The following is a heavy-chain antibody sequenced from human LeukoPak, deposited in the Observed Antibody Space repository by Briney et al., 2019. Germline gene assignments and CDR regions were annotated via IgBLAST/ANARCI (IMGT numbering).Heavy chain of an antibody. Sequence: GWSLTLSCAASGFXFSNYAISWVRQAPAKGLEWVSVISGSGGSTYFADPPKGRYTISRDISKNTLYLQMNSLRAEDTAVYYCAKERGWGSGTSKFDYWGQGTLVTVSS. CDR3: AKERGWGSGTSKFDY. D-gene: IGHD3-10*01. J-gene: IGHJ4*02. CDR1: GFXFSNYA. V-gene: IGHV3-23*01. CDR2: ISGSGGST.